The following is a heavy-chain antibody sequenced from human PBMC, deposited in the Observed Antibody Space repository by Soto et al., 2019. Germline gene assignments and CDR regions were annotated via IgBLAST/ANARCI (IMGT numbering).Heavy chain of an antibody. CDR2: INSDGSST. D-gene: IGHD3-16*01. CDR3: ARDDGDHVWGTRYGMDV. Sequence: EVQLVESGGGLVQPGGSLRLSCAASGFTFSRYWMHWVRQAPGKGLVWVSRINSDGSSTTYADSVKGRFTISRDYAXNXXYLQMNSLRAEDTAVYYCARDDGDHVWGTRYGMDVWGQGTTVTVSS. V-gene: IGHV3-74*01. CDR1: GFTFSRYW. J-gene: IGHJ6*02.